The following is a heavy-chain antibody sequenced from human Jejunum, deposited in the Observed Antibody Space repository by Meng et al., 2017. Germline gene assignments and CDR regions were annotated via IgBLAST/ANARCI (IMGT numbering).Heavy chain of an antibody. D-gene: IGHD1-14*01. J-gene: IGHJ6*02. Sequence: SCADSGATFHYYAMHWVRQAPGKGLEWVAAISDDESRKHYVDSVKGRFTISRDNSKSTLYLQMDSLRPEDTAMYFCGRDLSGGGLDVWGQGTTVTVSS. CDR3: GRDLSGGGLDV. V-gene: IGHV3-30*01. CDR2: ISDDESRK. CDR1: GATFHYYA.